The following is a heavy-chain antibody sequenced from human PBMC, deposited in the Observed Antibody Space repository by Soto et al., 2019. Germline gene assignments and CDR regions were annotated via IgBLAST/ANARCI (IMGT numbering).Heavy chain of an antibody. J-gene: IGHJ6*02. CDR2: INAGNGNT. CDR1: GYTFTSYD. CDR3: ARDPSYYGMDV. V-gene: IGHV1-3*01. Sequence: ASLKVSCKASGYTFTSYDINWVRQATGQRLEWMGWINAGNGNTKYSQKFQGRVTITRDTSASTAYMELSSLRSEDTAVYYCARDPSYYGMDVWGQGTTVTVSS.